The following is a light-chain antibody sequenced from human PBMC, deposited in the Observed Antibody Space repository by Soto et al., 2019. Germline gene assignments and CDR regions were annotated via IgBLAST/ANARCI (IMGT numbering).Light chain of an antibody. Sequence: QSVLTQPPSVSGSPGQSVTISCTGTRRDVGGYNYVSWYQQYPGKSPKLLIYEVTHRPSGVSNRFSDSKSGNTASLTISGLQAEDEADYYCSSYTISNTLPFVFGTGTKVTVL. V-gene: IGLV2-14*01. J-gene: IGLJ1*01. CDR3: SSYTISNTLPFV. CDR1: RRDVGGYNY. CDR2: EVT.